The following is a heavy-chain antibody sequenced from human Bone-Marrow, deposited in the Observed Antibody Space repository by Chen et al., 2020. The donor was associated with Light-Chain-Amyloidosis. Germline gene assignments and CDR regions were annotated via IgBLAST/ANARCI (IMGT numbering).Heavy chain of an antibody. CDR3: ARDRSDSFGIGKFDH. D-gene: IGHD3-10*01. Sequence: EVQLVESGGDWVRPGGSLRPSCVVSGFTFESSWMAWVRQAPGKGLEWVASVKEDGSETHFLDSVKGRFTVSRDNSRNSLFLQMNSLRGEDTAVYFCARDRSDSFGIGKFDHWGQGTQVTVSS. CDR2: VKEDGSET. J-gene: IGHJ4*02. CDR1: GFTFESSW. V-gene: IGHV3-7*05.